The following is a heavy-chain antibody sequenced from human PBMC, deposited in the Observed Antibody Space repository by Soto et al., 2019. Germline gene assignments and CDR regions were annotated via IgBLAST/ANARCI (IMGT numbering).Heavy chain of an antibody. D-gene: IGHD3-22*01. CDR1: GFTFSSYS. V-gene: IGHV3-21*01. J-gene: IGHJ4*02. CDR2: ISSSSSYI. CDR3: ARVLLPHDSSGYPY. Sequence: PGGSLRLSCAASGFTFSSYSMNWVRQAPGKGLEWVSSISSSSSYIYYADSVKGRFTISRDNAKNSLYLQMNSLRAEDTAVYYCARVLLPHDSSGYPYWGQGTLVTVSS.